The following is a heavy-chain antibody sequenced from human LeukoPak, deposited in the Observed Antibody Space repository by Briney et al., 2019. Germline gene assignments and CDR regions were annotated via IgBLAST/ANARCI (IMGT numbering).Heavy chain of an antibody. CDR1: GFTFSSYG. J-gene: IGHJ4*02. D-gene: IGHD3-22*01. Sequence: GGSLRLSCAASGFTFSSYGMHWVRQAPGKGLEWVAVISYDGSNKYYADSVKGRFTISRDNSKNTLYLQMNSLRAEDTAVYYCAKILAYYYDSSGYYGDYWGQGTLVTVSS. CDR2: ISYDGSNK. CDR3: AKILAYYYDSSGYYGDY. V-gene: IGHV3-30*18.